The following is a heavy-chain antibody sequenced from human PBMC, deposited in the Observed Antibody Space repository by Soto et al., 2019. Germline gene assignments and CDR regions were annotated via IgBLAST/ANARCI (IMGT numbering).Heavy chain of an antibody. Sequence: ASVKVSCKPSGYTFSSYAISWVRRAPGQGLEWMGWISAYNDNTNYVQKLQGRVTMTTDTSTSTAYMELRSLRSDDTAVYYCARGTGGNRAAFDIWGQGTMVTVS. CDR3: ARGTGGNRAAFDI. CDR1: GYTFSSYA. CDR2: ISAYNDNT. J-gene: IGHJ3*02. D-gene: IGHD2-15*01. V-gene: IGHV1-18*01.